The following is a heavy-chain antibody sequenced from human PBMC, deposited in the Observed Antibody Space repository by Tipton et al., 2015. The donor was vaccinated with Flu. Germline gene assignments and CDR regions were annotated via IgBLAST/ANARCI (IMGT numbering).Heavy chain of an antibody. V-gene: IGHV4-61*09. CDR1: GGPISSGRHY. J-gene: IGHJ3*02. D-gene: IGHD1-26*01. Sequence: LRLSCTVSGGPISSGRHYWSWIRQPAGRGLEWIGQLYTSGSTNYSPSLQSRVTMSVDTAKNQFSLKLSAVTAADTAVYYCARTRSGNYLDDAFDIWGQGTLVTVSS. CDR3: ARTRSGNYLDDAFDI. CDR2: LYTSGST.